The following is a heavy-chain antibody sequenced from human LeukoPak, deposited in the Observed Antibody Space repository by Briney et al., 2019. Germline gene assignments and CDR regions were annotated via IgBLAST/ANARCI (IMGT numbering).Heavy chain of an antibody. CDR1: GGTFSSYA. CDR3: ARAEAAGTSLDY. V-gene: IGHV1-69*13. Sequence: ASVKVSCKASGGTFSSYAISWVRQAPGLGLEWMGGIIPITGTTNYAQKFQGRVTITADESTSTAYMELSSLRSEDTAVYYCARAEAAGTSLDYWGQGTLVTVSS. CDR2: IIPITGTT. J-gene: IGHJ4*02. D-gene: IGHD6-13*01.